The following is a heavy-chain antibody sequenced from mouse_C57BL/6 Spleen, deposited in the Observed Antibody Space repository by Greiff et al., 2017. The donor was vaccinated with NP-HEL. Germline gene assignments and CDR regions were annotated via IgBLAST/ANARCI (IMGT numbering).Heavy chain of an antibody. Sequence: VQLKQSGPELVKPGASVKISCKASGYSFTGYYMNWVKQSPEKSLEWIGEINPSTGGTTYNQKFKAKATLTVDKSSSTAYMQLKSLTSEDSAVYYRSRDDYDGYYFDYWGQGTTPTVLS. CDR2: INPSTGGT. D-gene: IGHD2-4*01. CDR3: SRDDYDGYYFDY. V-gene: IGHV1-42*01. CDR1: GYSFTGYY. J-gene: IGHJ2*01.